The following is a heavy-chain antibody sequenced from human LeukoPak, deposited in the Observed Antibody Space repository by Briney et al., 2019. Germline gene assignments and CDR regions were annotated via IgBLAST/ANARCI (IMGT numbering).Heavy chain of an antibody. J-gene: IGHJ4*02. CDR3: ARVVMLWASAFDY. CDR2: INPNSGGT. D-gene: IGHD2-2*01. CDR1: GYTFTGYY. Sequence: GASVKVSCKASGYTFTGYYMHWVRQAPGQGLEWMGGINPNSGGTNYAQKFQGRVTMTRDTSISTAYMELSRLRSDDTAVDYCARVVMLWASAFDYWGQGTLVTVSS. V-gene: IGHV1-2*02.